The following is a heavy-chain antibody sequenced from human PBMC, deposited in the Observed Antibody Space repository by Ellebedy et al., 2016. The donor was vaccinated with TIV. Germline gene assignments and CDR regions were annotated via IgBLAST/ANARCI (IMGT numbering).Heavy chain of an antibody. CDR1: GFTFSRYD. V-gene: IGHV3-13*05. J-gene: IGHJ4*02. CDR3: VRGAPDGFDF. CDR2: IGIAGDP. Sequence: PGGSLRLSCAASGFTFSRYDMHWVRQVTGKGLEWVSAIGIAGDPYYSDSVKGRFTISRENVKNSLYFQLNSLRVGDTDVYYCVRGAPDGFDFWGQGTLVTVSS. D-gene: IGHD1-14*01.